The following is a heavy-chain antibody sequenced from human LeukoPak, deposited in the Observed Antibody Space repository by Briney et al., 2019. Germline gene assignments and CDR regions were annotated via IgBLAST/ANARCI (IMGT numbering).Heavy chain of an antibody. D-gene: IGHD2-21*02. J-gene: IGHJ4*02. CDR3: ARGGGDPGYFDY. CDR2: IYYSGST. V-gene: IGHV4-59*01. Sequence: SETLSLTCTVSGVSISSYYWSWVRQPPGKELEWIGHIYYSGSTNYNPSLKSRVTISVDTSKTQFSLKLSSVTAADTAVYYCARGGGDPGYFDYWGQGTLVTVSS. CDR1: GVSISSYY.